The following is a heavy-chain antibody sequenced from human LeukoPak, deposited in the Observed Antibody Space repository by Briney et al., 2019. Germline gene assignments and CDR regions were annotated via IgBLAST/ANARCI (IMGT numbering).Heavy chain of an antibody. D-gene: IGHD3-10*01. Sequence: PSETLSLTCTVSGGSISTYYWSWIRQPPGKGLEWIGYIYYSGSTNYNPSLKSRVTISVDTSKKQFSLKMSSVTAADTAVYYCARALLWFGDLFFDAFDIWGQGTMVTVSS. J-gene: IGHJ3*02. CDR2: IYYSGST. CDR3: ARALLWFGDLFFDAFDI. V-gene: IGHV4-59*12. CDR1: GGSISTYY.